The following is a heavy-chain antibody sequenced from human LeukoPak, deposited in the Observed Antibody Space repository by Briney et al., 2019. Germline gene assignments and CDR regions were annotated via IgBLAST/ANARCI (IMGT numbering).Heavy chain of an antibody. CDR2: ISDSGGST. V-gene: IGHV3-23*01. J-gene: IGHJ4*02. Sequence: GGSLRLSCAASGFTLSSYAMSWVRQAPGQGLEWVSTISDSGGSTYYADSVKGRFTLSRDNSKSTLSLQMNSLRADDTAVYYCATQKCDYWGQGTLVTVSS. CDR3: ATQKCDY. CDR1: GFTLSSYA.